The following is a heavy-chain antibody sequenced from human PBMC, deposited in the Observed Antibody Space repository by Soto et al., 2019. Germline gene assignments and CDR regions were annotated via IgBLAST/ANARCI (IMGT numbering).Heavy chain of an antibody. V-gene: IGHV3-30*03. D-gene: IGHD4-4*01. J-gene: IGHJ6*02. CDR1: GFTFANYD. CDR3: ARSRDGYSFYFYYGMDV. Sequence: GGSLRLSCAASGFTFANYDMHWVRQAPGKGLEWMALILHDGSAEYYADSVKGRFTISRDNSKSTLYLQVNSLSAEDTGVYYCARSRDGYSFYFYYGMDVWGQGTTVTVSS. CDR2: ILHDGSAE.